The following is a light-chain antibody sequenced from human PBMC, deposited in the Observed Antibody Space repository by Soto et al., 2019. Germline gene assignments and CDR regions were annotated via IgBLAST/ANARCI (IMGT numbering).Light chain of an antibody. CDR3: SSFTTSTTYV. J-gene: IGLJ1*01. Sequence: QSVLTQPASVSGSPGQSITISCTGTSSDVGGYNSVSWYQQHPGKAPKLMIYEVSHRPSGVSNRFSGSKSANTASLTISGLRAEDEADYYCSSFTTSTTYVFGTGTKVTVL. CDR2: EVS. CDR1: SSDVGGYNS. V-gene: IGLV2-14*01.